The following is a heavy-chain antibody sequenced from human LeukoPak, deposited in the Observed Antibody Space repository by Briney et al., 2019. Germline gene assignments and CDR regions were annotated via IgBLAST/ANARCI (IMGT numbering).Heavy chain of an antibody. CDR1: GYIFTGYY. CDR2: INPKSGGT. J-gene: IGHJ4*02. V-gene: IGHV1-2*02. CDR3: ARDEPITAGERGDY. Sequence: ASVKVSCKASGYIFTGYYMHWVRQAPGQGLEWMVWINPKSGGTNYAQKFQGRVTMTRDTSISTAYMELSRLRSDDTAVYYCARDEPITAGERGDYWGQGTLVTVSS. D-gene: IGHD6-13*01.